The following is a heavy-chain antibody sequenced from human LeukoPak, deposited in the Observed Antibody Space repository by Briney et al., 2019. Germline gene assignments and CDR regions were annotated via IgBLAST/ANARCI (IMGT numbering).Heavy chain of an antibody. Sequence: SVKVSCKASGVTFSSYAISWVRQAPGQGLEWMGGIIPIFGTANYAQKFQGRVTITTDESTSTAYMELSSLRSEDTAVYYCASYTYYYDSSGYYRGGPYYYYYMDVWGKGTTVTVSS. J-gene: IGHJ6*03. CDR3: ASYTYYYDSSGYYRGGPYYYYYMDV. D-gene: IGHD3-22*01. CDR1: GVTFSSYA. V-gene: IGHV1-69*05. CDR2: IIPIFGTA.